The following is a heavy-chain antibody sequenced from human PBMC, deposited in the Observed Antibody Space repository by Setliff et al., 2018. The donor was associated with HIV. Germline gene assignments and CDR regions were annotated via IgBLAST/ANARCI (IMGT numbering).Heavy chain of an antibody. J-gene: IGHJ4*02. D-gene: IGHD6-13*01. CDR3: VVAAAGTSSYY. CDR1: GYTLTEFS. CDR2: FDPEDGER. V-gene: IGHV1-24*01. Sequence: ASVKVSCKVSGYTLTEFSIHWVRQAPGKGLEWMGGFDPEDGERIYAQKFQARVTMTEDTSTDTAYMELSSLKSEDTAVYYCVVAAAGTSSYYWGQGTLVTVSS.